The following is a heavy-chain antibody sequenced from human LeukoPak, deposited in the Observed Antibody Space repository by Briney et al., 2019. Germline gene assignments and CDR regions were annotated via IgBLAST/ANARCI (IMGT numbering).Heavy chain of an antibody. D-gene: IGHD6-6*01. CDR3: ASYRYGSSFAFDI. CDR2: IYSGGST. Sequence: LXLSCGASGFTFSTNYMSWVRQAPGKGLEWVSIIYSGGSTYYSDSVKGRFTISRDNSKNTLYLQMNSLRAEDTAVYYCASYRYGSSFAFDIWGQGTMVTVSS. V-gene: IGHV3-66*01. J-gene: IGHJ3*02. CDR1: GFTFSTNY.